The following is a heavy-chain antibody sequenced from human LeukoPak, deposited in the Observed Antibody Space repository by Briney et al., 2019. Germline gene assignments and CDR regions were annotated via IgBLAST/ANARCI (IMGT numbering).Heavy chain of an antibody. Sequence: SETLSLTCTVSGGSISNSNYYWRWVRQPPGKGLEWIGTIYYSGNTYYNPSLKSRVTISVDTSKNQFSLRLTSVTAADTAVYFCMRHEEEDGYNAKPFDFWGQGTLVTVSS. D-gene: IGHD5-24*01. CDR1: GGSISNSNYY. V-gene: IGHV4-39*01. J-gene: IGHJ4*02. CDR3: MRHEEEDGYNAKPFDF. CDR2: IYYSGNT.